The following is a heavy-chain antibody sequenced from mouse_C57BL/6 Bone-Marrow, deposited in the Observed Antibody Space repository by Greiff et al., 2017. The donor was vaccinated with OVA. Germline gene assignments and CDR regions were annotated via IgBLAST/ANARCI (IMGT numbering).Heavy chain of an antibody. J-gene: IGHJ4*01. Sequence: DVQLQESGPGLVKPSQSLSLTCSVTGYSITSGYYWYWIRQLPGNKLEWMGYISYDGSNNYNPSLKNRTSITRDTSKNQFFLKLNSVTTEDAATYEWAREGFDVNAMDYWGQGTSVTVSS. CDR3: AREGFDVNAMDY. V-gene: IGHV3-6*01. CDR1: GYSITSGYY. CDR2: ISYDGSN.